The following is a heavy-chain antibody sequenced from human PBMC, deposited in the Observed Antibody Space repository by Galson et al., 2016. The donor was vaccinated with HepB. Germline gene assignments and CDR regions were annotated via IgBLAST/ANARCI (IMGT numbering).Heavy chain of an antibody. CDR1: GDSISSDNW. Sequence: SETLSLTCAVSGDSISSDNWWNWVRQPPGKGLEWIGTIYSGGRTYYNPSLMSRLTISVDTSKNQFSLRLSSVTAADTAVYYCARHGRTAAVEFDYWGQGTLVTVSS. D-gene: IGHD6-13*01. J-gene: IGHJ4*02. CDR2: IYSGGRT. V-gene: IGHV4-39*01. CDR3: ARHGRTAAVEFDY.